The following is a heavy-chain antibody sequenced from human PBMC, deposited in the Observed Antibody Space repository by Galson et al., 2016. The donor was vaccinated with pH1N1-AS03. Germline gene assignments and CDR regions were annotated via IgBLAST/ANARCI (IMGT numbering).Heavy chain of an antibody. CDR3: ARAHYNADYVPDF. CDR1: GYSFPTYS. CDR2: ISAYSGDT. J-gene: IGHJ4*02. D-gene: IGHD4-17*01. Sequence: SVKVSCKASGYSFPTYSFNWVRQAPGQRLEWLGWISAYSGDTHYARKFQGRVTLTTDTSTSTAYMELRSLTSDDTAVYYCARAHYNADYVPDFWGQGTLVTVSS. V-gene: IGHV1-18*04.